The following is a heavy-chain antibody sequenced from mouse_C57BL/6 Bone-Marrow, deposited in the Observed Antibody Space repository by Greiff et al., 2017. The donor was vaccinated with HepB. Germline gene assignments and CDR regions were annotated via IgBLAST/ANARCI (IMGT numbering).Heavy chain of an antibody. J-gene: IGHJ2*01. D-gene: IGHD2-5*01. CDR1: GYTFTSYW. Sequence: QVQLKQPGAELVMPGASVKLSCKASGYTFTSYWMHWVMQRPGQGLEWIGEIDPSDCYTNYNQKFKGKSTLTVDKSSSTAYMQLSSLTSEDSAVYYCAREDYSNPFDYWGQGTTLTVSS. CDR3: AREDYSNPFDY. CDR2: IDPSDCYT. V-gene: IGHV1-69*01.